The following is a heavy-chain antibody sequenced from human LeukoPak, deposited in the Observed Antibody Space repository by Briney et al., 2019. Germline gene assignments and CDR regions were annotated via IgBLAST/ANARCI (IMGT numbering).Heavy chain of an antibody. CDR3: ARDRVTTVTTARANWYFDL. CDR1: GFTFRNAW. D-gene: IGHD4-17*01. CDR2: TKSKTDGGTT. J-gene: IGHJ2*01. Sequence: GGSLRLSCAASGFTFRNAWMSWVRQAPGKGLEWVGRTKSKTDGGTTDYAAPVKGRFTISRDDSKNPLYLQMNSLRAEDTAVYYCARDRVTTVTTARANWYFDLWGRGTLVTVSS. V-gene: IGHV3-15*01.